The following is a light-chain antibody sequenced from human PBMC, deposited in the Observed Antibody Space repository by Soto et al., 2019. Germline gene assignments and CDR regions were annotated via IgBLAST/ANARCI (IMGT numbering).Light chain of an antibody. V-gene: IGKV3D-15*01. CDR3: QQYNKWPPLT. CDR1: QNVFSN. J-gene: IGKJ4*01. Sequence: EVVMTQSPATLSVSPGESVTLSCRASQNVFSNLAWYQQKPGQPPRLLIYAESTRASGVPARFSGSGSGTESTLTISSLQSEDVVVYYCQQYNKWPPLTFGGGTKVDIK. CDR2: AES.